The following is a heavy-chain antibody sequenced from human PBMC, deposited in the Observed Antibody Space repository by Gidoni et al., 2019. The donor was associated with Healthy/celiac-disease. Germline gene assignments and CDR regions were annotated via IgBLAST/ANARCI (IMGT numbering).Heavy chain of an antibody. CDR3: ARGVRMVAATRSWFDP. V-gene: IGHV1-2*04. CDR1: GYTFTGYY. CDR2: INPNSGGT. Sequence: QVQLVQSGAEVKKPGASVKVSCKAAGYTFTGYYMHWVRQAPGQGLEWMGWINPNSGGTNYAQKFQGCVTMTRDTSISTAYMELSRLRSDDTAVYYCARGVRMVAATRSWFDPWGQGTLVTVSS. D-gene: IGHD2-15*01. J-gene: IGHJ5*02.